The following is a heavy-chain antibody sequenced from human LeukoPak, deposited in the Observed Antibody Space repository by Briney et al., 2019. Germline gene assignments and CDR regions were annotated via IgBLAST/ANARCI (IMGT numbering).Heavy chain of an antibody. CDR1: GFTFNDYY. CDR3: ARVSGYSSGWYSGGKDY. V-gene: IGHV3-11*04. CDR2: ISSSGSTI. Sequence: GGSLRLSCAASGFTFNDYYMSWIRQAPGKGLEWVSYISSSGSTIYYADSVKGRFTNSRDNAKNSLYLQMNSLRAEDTAVYYCARVSGYSSGWYSGGKDYWGQGTLVTVSS. D-gene: IGHD6-19*01. J-gene: IGHJ4*02.